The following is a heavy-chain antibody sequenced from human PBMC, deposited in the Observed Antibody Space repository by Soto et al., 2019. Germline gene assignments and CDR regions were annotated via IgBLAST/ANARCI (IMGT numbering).Heavy chain of an antibody. D-gene: IGHD7-27*01. CDR1: GFTFNSAW. CDR3: TTDLPGERADWGLDF. CDR2: IKSKNDGGTT. Sequence: EVQLVESGGGSVKPGGSLGLSCAASGFTFNSAWMNWVRQAPGKGLEWVGRIKSKNDGGTTNYAAPVTGRFAISRDDSKNTVYLQMNSLKTEDTAVYYCTTDLPGERADWGLDFWGEGTLVTVSS. V-gene: IGHV3-15*07. J-gene: IGHJ4*02.